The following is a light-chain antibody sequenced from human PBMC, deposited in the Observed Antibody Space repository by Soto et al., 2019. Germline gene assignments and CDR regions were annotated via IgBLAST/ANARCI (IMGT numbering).Light chain of an antibody. CDR1: SSDVGGYNY. J-gene: IGLJ2*01. V-gene: IGLV2-14*01. Sequence: QSALTQPASVSGSPGQSITISCTGTSSDVGGYNYVSWYQQHPGKAPKLMIYEVSNRPSGVSNRFSGSKSGNTASLTISGLQAEDEDDYYCSSYTSSITLVVFGGGTKLTVL. CDR3: SSYTSSITLVV. CDR2: EVS.